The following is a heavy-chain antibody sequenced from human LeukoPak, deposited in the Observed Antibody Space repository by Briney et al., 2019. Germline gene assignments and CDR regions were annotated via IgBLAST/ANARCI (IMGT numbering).Heavy chain of an antibody. Sequence: GGSLRLSCAASEFSVGSNYMTWVRQAPGKGLEWVSLIYSGGSTYYADSVKGRFTISRDNSKNTLYLQMNSLRAEDTAVYYCARVGGRPFSIFGVVSDYWGQGTLVTVSS. V-gene: IGHV3-66*01. CDR1: EFSVGSNY. D-gene: IGHD3-3*01. J-gene: IGHJ4*02. CDR3: ARVGGRPFSIFGVVSDY. CDR2: IYSGGST.